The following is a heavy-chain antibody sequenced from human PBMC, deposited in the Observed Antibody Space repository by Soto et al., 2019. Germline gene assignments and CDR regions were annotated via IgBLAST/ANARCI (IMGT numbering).Heavy chain of an antibody. CDR3: ALNTYTRNSGVDWPFVY. J-gene: IGHJ4*02. D-gene: IGHD1-7*01. V-gene: IGHV2-70*18. CDR1: GSSLNYNEKC. Sequence: TPSVTITCTSLGSSLNYNEKCVSWVRQPPEKALEWLARIDWDDDKYYSTSLKTRLTISQDTSKNQVVLTMTNMDPVDTATYYCALNTYTRNSGVDWPFVYCGQGTLVTVHS. CDR2: IDWDDDK.